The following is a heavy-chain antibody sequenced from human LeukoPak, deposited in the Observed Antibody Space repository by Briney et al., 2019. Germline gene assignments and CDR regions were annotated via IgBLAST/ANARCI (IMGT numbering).Heavy chain of an antibody. CDR3: ARGFCGGDCYSKDDYYYYYGMDV. CDR1: GFTVSSNY. CDR2: IYSGGST. Sequence: GGSLRLSCAASGFTVSSNYMSWVRQAPGKGLEWVSVIYSGGSTYYADSVKGRFTISRDNSKNTLYLQMNSLRAEDTAVYYCARGFCGGDCYSKDDYYYYYGMDVWGQGTTATVSS. J-gene: IGHJ6*02. D-gene: IGHD2-21*02. V-gene: IGHV3-66*01.